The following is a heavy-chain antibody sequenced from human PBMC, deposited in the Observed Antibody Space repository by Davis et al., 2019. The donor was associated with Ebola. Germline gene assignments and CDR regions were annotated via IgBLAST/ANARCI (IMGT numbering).Heavy chain of an antibody. J-gene: IGHJ4*02. V-gene: IGHV3-72*01. CDR2: SRNKENHYNT. CDR3: ATENRFRFES. CDR1: GFPFSFYF. Sequence: GGSLRLSCAVSGFPFSFYFMDWVRLTPGKGLEWVGLSRNKENHYNTEYAASVRGRFTISRDESKESLYLQMNSLRTEDTAMYYCATENRFRFESWGQGTLVTVSS. D-gene: IGHD1-14*01.